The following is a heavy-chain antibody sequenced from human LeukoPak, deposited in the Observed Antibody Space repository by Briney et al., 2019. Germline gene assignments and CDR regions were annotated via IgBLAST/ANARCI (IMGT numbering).Heavy chain of an antibody. CDR2: IYYSGST. V-gene: IGHV4-59*12. CDR1: GGSISSYY. Sequence: SETLSLTCTVSGGSISSYYWSWIRQPPGKGLEWIGYIYYSGSTNYNPSLKSRVTISVDTSKNQFSLKLSSVTAADTAVYYCAKGNGVSGYSDGWFDPWDQGTLVTVSS. CDR3: AKGNGVSGYSDGWFDP. D-gene: IGHD6-25*01. J-gene: IGHJ5*02.